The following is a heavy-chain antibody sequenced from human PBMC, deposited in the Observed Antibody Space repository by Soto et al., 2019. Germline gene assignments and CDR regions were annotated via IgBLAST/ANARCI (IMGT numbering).Heavy chain of an antibody. CDR2: INQDGSEK. V-gene: IGHV3-7*05. CDR3: ARDGSTSWYSYDYHGMDV. J-gene: IGHJ6*02. CDR1: GFTFRTYW. Sequence: EVQLVESGGGLVQPGGSLRLSCGASGFTFRTYWLSWVRQVPGKGLEWVANINQDGSEKNYVDSVKGRFTISRDNAKNSLYLQMSSLRAGDTALYYCARDGSTSWYSYDYHGMDVWGQGTTVTVSS. D-gene: IGHD5-18*01.